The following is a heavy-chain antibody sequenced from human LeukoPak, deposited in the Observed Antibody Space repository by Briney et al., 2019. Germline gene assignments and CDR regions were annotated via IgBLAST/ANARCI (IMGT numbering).Heavy chain of an antibody. V-gene: IGHV3-23*01. D-gene: IGHD2-2*01. J-gene: IGHJ4*02. Sequence: PGGSLRLSCAASGFTFGSYAMSWVRQAPGKGLEWVSAISASGGSTYYADSVKGRFTTSRDNSQNTLYLQVNSLRAEDTAVYYCAKGLVPAAIRVVDYWGQGTLVTVSS. CDR1: GFTFGSYA. CDR3: AKGLVPAAIRVVDY. CDR2: ISASGGST.